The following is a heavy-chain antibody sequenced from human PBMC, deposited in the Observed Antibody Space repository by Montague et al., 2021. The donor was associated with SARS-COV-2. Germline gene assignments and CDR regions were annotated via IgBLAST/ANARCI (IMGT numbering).Heavy chain of an antibody. CDR2: INHRGST. CDR3: ARGTGPRSITLFGVVISGHVFDI. CDR1: GGSFSGYY. Sequence: SETLSLTCAVYGGSFSGYYWSWIRQPPGKGLGWIGEINHRGSTNYNPSLKSRVIISVETSKNQFSLKLSSVTAADTAAYYCARGTGPRSITLFGVVISGHVFDIWGQGTMVAVSS. V-gene: IGHV4-34*01. J-gene: IGHJ3*02. D-gene: IGHD3-3*01.